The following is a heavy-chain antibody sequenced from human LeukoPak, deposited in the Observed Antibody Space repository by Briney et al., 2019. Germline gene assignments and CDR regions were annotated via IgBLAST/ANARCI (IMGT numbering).Heavy chain of an antibody. CDR1: GYTFTNYG. V-gene: IGHV1-18*01. D-gene: IGHD3-9*01. CDR2: ISAYTGNT. CDR3: ARDLDDILTAYKPITYYFDY. Sequence: APVKVSCKASGYTFTNYGISWVRQAPGQGLEWMGWISAYTGNTKYAQKFQGRVTMTADTSTRTAYMELRSLRTDDTAVYYCARDLDDILTAYKPITYYFDYWGQGTLVTVSS. J-gene: IGHJ4*02.